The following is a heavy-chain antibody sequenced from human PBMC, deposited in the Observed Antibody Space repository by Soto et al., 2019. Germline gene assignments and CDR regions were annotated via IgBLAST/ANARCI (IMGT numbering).Heavy chain of an antibody. V-gene: IGHV3-74*01. CDR1: GFTFSSYW. Sequence: GGSLRLSCAASGFTFSSYWMHWVRPAPGKGLVWVSRINSDGSSTSYADSVKGRFTISRDNAKNTLYLQMNSLRAEDTAVYYCARGPWYYDARGWFDPWGQGTLVTVSS. CDR3: ARGPWYYDARGWFDP. D-gene: IGHD3-22*01. J-gene: IGHJ5*02. CDR2: INSDGSST.